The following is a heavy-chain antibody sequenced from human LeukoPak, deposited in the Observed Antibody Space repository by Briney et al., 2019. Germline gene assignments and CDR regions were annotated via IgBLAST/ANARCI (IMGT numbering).Heavy chain of an antibody. CDR1: GFTFSSYA. D-gene: IGHD3-10*01. V-gene: IGHV3-23*01. Sequence: PGASLRLSCAASGFTFSSYAMSWVRQAPGKGLEWVSTISGNGVNTYYADSVKGRFTISRDNSKNTLYLQMHSLRAEDTAVYYCAKDLRDNRGVNCMDVWGQGATVTVSS. CDR2: ISGNGVNT. J-gene: IGHJ6*02. CDR3: AKDLRDNRGVNCMDV.